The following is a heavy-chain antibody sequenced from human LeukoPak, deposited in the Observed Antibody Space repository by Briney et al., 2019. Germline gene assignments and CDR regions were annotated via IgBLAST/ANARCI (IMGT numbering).Heavy chain of an antibody. CDR2: ISAYNGNT. J-gene: IGHJ6*02. CDR1: GYTFTSYG. V-gene: IGHV1-18*01. Sequence: GASVNVSFTASGYTFTSYGISWVRQAPGQGLEWMGWISAYNGNTNYAQKLQGRVTMTTDTSTSTAYMELRSLRSDDTAVYYCAGPRYPNYYGMDVWGQGTTVTVSS. D-gene: IGHD1-1*01. CDR3: AGPRYPNYYGMDV.